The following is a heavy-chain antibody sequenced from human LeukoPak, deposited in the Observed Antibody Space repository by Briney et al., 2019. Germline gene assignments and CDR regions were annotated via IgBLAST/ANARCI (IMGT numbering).Heavy chain of an antibody. CDR1: GLTYCRHE. Sequence: PGGSLTLSCAPSGLTYCRHEVNGARHAREKALECGSYICSSGRTIYHAHPEKGRYTISRDNSKNTVYLYMNGLRAEDTAVYYCARGEAYGGAWYYFDCWGQGTLVTVSA. V-gene: IGHV3-48*03. J-gene: IGHJ4*02. CDR2: ICSSGRTI. D-gene: IGHD4-23*01. CDR3: ARGEAYGGAWYYFDC.